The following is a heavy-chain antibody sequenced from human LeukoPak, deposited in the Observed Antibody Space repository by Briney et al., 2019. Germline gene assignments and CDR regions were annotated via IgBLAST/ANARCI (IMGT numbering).Heavy chain of an antibody. D-gene: IGHD3-10*01. CDR3: ARDAYYGSESYYYY. J-gene: IGHJ4*02. CDR1: GFTFNNYI. V-gene: IGHV3-33*08. CDR2: IWYDGSNK. Sequence: GGSLRLSCAASGFTFNNYIMHWVRQAPGKGLEWVAVIWYDGSNKYYADSVKGRFTISKDNSKNTLYLQMNSLRAEDTAVYYCARDAYYGSESYYYYWGQGTLVTVSS.